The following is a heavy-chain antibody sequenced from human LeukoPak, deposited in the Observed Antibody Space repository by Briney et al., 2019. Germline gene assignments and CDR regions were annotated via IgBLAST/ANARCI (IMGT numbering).Heavy chain of an antibody. CDR1: GFSLSTSGVG. J-gene: IGHJ5*02. D-gene: IGHD5-18*01. CDR3: AHSGLWGNWFDP. V-gene: IGHV2-5*01. Sequence: SGPTLVNPTQTLTLTCTFSGFSLSTSGVGVGWIRQPPGQALEWLALIYLNDDKRYSPSLKSRLTITKDTSKNQVVLTMTNMDPVYTATYYCAHSGLWGNWFDPWGQGTLVTVSS. CDR2: IYLNDDK.